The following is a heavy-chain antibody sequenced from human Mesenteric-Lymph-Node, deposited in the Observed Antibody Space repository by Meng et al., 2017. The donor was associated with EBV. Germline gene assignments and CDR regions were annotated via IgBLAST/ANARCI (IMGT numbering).Heavy chain of an antibody. CDR2: IYHSGST. CDR1: GGSIVTTNW. J-gene: IGHJ5*01. V-gene: IGHV4-4*02. D-gene: IGHD3-10*01. CDR3: ARGSYYAGTPFDS. Sequence: QVQLQESGPGMVKPSGTLSLTSAVSGGSIVTTNWWSWVRQPPGKGLEWIGEIYHSGSTLYNPSLKSRVTILVDKSENHFTLELTSLTAADTAVYYCARGSYYAGTPFDSWGQGTLVTVSS.